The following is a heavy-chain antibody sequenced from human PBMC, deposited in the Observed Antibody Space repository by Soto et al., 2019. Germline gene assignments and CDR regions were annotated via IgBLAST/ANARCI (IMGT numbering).Heavy chain of an antibody. CDR2: ITNSGSFV. J-gene: IGHJ3*02. V-gene: IGHV3-21*01. Sequence: GSLRLSCEASGFSFRSYAMNWVRQAPGKGLEWVSSITNSGSFVYYADSVKGRFTISRDNANDSLFLQLNRLRAEDTAIYFCAREDYSSSKAFDIWGQGTTVTVSS. D-gene: IGHD6-6*01. CDR3: AREDYSSSKAFDI. CDR1: GFSFRSYA.